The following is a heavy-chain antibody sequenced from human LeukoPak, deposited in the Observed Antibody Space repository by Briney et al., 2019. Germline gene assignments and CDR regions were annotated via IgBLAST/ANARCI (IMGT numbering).Heavy chain of an antibody. CDR2: ITYDGSKI. Sequence: GGSLRLSCAASGFTFRNYGMHWVRQAPGKGLEWVAVITYDGSKIYYADSVKGRFTISRDNSKNTLDLQMNSLRADDTAVYYCAKENEHPYRSTTSCWPLGNWGQGTLVSVSS. J-gene: IGHJ4*02. CDR3: AKENEHPYRSTTSCWPLGN. D-gene: IGHD2-2*01. CDR1: GFTFRNYG. V-gene: IGHV3-30*18.